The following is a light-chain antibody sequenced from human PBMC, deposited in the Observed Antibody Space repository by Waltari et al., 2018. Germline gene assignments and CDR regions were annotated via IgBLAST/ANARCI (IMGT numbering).Light chain of an antibody. CDR2: KGS. CDR3: SLYMGSGIWV. V-gene: IGLV8-61*01. Sequence: QTVVTQEPSLSVSPGGTVTLTCALTSGSVSTTSYATWYQQTPGQPPRTLVYKGSSRSSGVPDRFSGSIPGNKAALTITGAQADDESNYYCSLYMGSGIWVFGGGTKLTVL. J-gene: IGLJ3*02. CDR1: SGSVSTTSY.